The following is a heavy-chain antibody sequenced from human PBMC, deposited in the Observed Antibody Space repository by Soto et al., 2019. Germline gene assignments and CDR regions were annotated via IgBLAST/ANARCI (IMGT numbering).Heavy chain of an antibody. Sequence: QVQLVQSGAEVKKPGASVKVSCKASGYTFTSYDINWVRQATGQGLEWMGWMNPNSGNTGYAQKFQGRVTMTRNTSRSTAYMELSSLRSEDTAVYYCARGRRDEFWRTYGMDVWGQGTTVTVSS. CDR1: GYTFTSYD. J-gene: IGHJ6*02. CDR2: MNPNSGNT. D-gene: IGHD3-3*01. V-gene: IGHV1-8*01. CDR3: ARGRRDEFWRTYGMDV.